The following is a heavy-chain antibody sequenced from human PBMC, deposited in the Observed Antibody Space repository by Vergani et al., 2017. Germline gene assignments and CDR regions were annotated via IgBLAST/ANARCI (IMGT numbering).Heavy chain of an antibody. Sequence: EVQLVASWGGLVQRGGSLRLSCEASGFTFSNLWMTWVRQAPGKGLEWVANIKYDGSKKNYVDSVKGRFTISRDNAKNSLYLQMNNLRVEDTAVYFCARSPHGYTYGGYISQFDPWGQGTLVTVSS. CDR2: IKYDGSKK. J-gene: IGHJ5*02. V-gene: IGHV3-7*01. D-gene: IGHD5-18*01. CDR1: GFTFSNLW. CDR3: ARSPHGYTYGGYISQFDP.